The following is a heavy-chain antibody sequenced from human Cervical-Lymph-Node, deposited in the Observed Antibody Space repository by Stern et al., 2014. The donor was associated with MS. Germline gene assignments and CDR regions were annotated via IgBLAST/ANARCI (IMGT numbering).Heavy chain of an antibody. V-gene: IGHV4-59*01. CDR2: IYYTGST. D-gene: IGHD3-10*01. Sequence: QVQLQESGPGLVRPSETLSLTCTVSGDSISGYYWSWIRQPPGKGLEWIGYIYYTGSTNYNPSLYSRVTMSLETHKKQFSLRLSSVTAADTAVYYCAKYVRGDNLYYLDYWGQGALITVSS. CDR1: GDSISGYY. CDR3: AKYVRGDNLYYLDY. J-gene: IGHJ4*02.